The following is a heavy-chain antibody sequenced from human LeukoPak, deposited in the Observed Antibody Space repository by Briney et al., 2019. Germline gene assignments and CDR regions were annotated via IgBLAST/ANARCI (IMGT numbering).Heavy chain of an antibody. V-gene: IGHV3-30-3*02. Sequence: GGSLRLSCAASEFTFSSYAMHWVRQAPGKGLEWVAVISYDGSNNYYADSVKGRFTMSRDNSKNTLYLQMNSLRAEDTAVYYCAKNGDSERWLQPKFVTHWGQGTLVTVSS. CDR3: AKNGDSERWLQPKFVTH. D-gene: IGHD5-24*01. J-gene: IGHJ4*02. CDR1: EFTFSSYA. CDR2: ISYDGSNN.